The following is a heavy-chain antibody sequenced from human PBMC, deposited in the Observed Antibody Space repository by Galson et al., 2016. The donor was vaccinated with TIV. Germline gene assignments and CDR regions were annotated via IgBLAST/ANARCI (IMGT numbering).Heavy chain of an antibody. Sequence: SLRLSCAASGFIISPYGLHWVRQALGKGLEWVAVISSDGNNKDCADSVKGRFTISRDNSKNTLYLQMSSLRPEDTALYYCATVNTNSRKYFDYWGQGIQVTVS. CDR3: ATVNTNSRKYFDY. D-gene: IGHD5-18*01. CDR1: GFIISPYG. V-gene: IGHV3-30*03. CDR2: ISSDGNNK. J-gene: IGHJ4*02.